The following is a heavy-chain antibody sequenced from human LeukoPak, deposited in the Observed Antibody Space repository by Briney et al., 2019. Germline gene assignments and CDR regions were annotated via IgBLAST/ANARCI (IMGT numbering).Heavy chain of an antibody. V-gene: IGHV1-8*02. CDR3: ARADRRITIFGVVRCNWFDP. J-gene: IGHJ5*02. Sequence: ASVKVSCKASGYTFTIYYMHWVRQATGQGLEWMGWMNPNSGNTGYAQKFQGRVTMTRNTSISTAYMELSSLRSEDTAVYYCARADRRITIFGVVRCNWFDPWGQGTLVTVSS. CDR1: GYTFTIYY. CDR2: MNPNSGNT. D-gene: IGHD3-3*01.